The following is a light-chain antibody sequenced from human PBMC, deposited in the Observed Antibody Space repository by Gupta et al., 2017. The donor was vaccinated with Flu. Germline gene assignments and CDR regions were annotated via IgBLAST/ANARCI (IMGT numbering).Light chain of an antibody. J-gene: IGKJ4*01. V-gene: IGKV3-11*01. CDR2: DTS. CDR3: QQRDSWPPA. CDR1: HSISSL. Sequence: EVVLTQSPATLSLSPGERATLSCRASHSISSLLAWYQQKPGQAPRLLIYDTSNKAAGTPARFTGSGSGTDFSLTISSLEPEDFAVYYCQQRDSWPPAFGGGTKVE.